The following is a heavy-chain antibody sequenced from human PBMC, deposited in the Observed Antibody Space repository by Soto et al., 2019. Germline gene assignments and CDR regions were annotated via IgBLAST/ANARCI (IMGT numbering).Heavy chain of an antibody. J-gene: IGHJ6*02. CDR2: IYHSGST. V-gene: IGHV4-4*02. D-gene: IGHD3-22*01. CDR3: ARSPDSSGYYPRWYYYGMDV. CDR1: RGSISSSNW. Sequence: SETLSLTCAVFRGSISSSNWSSRVRQPPGKGLEWIGEIYHSGSTNYNPSLKSRVTISVDKSKNQFSLKLSSVTAADTAVYYCARSPDSSGYYPRWYYYGMDVWGQGTTVT.